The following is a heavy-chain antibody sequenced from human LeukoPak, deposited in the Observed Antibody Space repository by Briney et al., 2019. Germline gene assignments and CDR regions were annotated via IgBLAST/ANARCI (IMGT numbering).Heavy chain of an antibody. Sequence: ASVKVSCKASGYTFTGYYMHWVRQAPGQGLEWMGWINPNSGGTNYAQKFQGRVTMTRDTSISTAYMELSRLRSDDTAVYYCARDPLYIWWLRTHPGGDYYFDYWGQGTLVTVSS. J-gene: IGHJ4*02. CDR1: GYTFTGYY. CDR2: INPNSGGT. CDR3: ARDPLYIWWLRTHPGGDYYFDY. V-gene: IGHV1-2*02. D-gene: IGHD5-12*01.